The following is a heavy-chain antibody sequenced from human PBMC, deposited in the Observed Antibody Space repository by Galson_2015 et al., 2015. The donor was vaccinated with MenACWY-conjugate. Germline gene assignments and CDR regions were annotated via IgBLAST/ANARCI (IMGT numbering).Heavy chain of an antibody. CDR2: ISAYNGNT. CDR3: ARRMQWLVRGLTYYGMDV. V-gene: IGHV1-18*01. CDR1: GYSFTSYG. J-gene: IGHJ6*02. Sequence: QSGAEVTKPGESLKISCKGSGYSFTSYGISWVRQAPGQGLERMGWISAYNGNTNYAQKLQGRVTMTTDTSTSTAYMELRSLRSDDTAVYYCARRMQWLVRGLTYYGMDVWGQGTTVTVSS. D-gene: IGHD6-19*01.